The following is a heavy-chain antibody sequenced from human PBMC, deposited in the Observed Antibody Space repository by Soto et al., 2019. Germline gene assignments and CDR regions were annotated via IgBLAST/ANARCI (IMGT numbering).Heavy chain of an antibody. Sequence: ASVKVSCKASGYTFTSYYMHWVRQAPGQGLEWMGIINPSGGSTSYAQKFQGRVTMTRDTSTSTVYMELSSLRSEDTAVYYCARHFLTYYYDSSEPYDAFDIWGQGTMVTVSS. CDR3: ARHFLTYYYDSSEPYDAFDI. V-gene: IGHV1-46*01. CDR1: GYTFTSYY. CDR2: INPSGGST. J-gene: IGHJ3*02. D-gene: IGHD3-22*01.